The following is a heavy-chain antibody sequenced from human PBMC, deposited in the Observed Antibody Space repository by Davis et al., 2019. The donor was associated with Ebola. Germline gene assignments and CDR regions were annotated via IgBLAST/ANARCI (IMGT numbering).Heavy chain of an antibody. CDR3: VRRDCSSSNCRRYNGMDV. D-gene: IGHD2-2*01. CDR1: GYTFTNYD. CDR2: MNPNSGNT. V-gene: IGHV1-8*01. Sequence: AASVEVSCKASGYTFTNYDINWVRQATGQGLEWMGWMNPNSGNTDYAQKFQGRVTMTRNTSINTAYMELSSLRSEDTAVYYCVRRDCSSSNCRRYNGMDVWGKGTTVTVSS. J-gene: IGHJ6*04.